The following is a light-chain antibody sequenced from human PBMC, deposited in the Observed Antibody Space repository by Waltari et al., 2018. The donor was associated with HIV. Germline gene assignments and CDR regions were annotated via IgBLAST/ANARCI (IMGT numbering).Light chain of an antibody. J-gene: IGKJ1*01. CDR1: QNITNK. V-gene: IGKV3D-15*01. CDR2: DAS. Sequence: EVVLTQAPSTLSVSLGEGASLSCRASQNITNKLGWYQQKAGQAPRLLIYDASRRATVIPDRFSGSGSGTEFNLTISRLVFEDVAVYVCQQYKYWPETFGQGTKVEIK. CDR3: QQYKYWPET.